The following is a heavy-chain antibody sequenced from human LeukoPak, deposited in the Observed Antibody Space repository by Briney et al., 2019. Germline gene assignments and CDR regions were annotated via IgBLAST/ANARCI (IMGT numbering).Heavy chain of an antibody. V-gene: IGHV3-15*01. Sequence: GGSLRLSCAGSGFTFSNAWMNWVRQAPGKGLEWVGRIKSKPNGGTTDYAAPVKGRFTISRDDSKNTLYLQMSSLKTEDTAVYYCTTMIRGAFDIWGQGTMVTVSS. CDR2: IKSKPNGGTT. CDR3: TTMIRGAFDI. CDR1: GFTFSNAW. D-gene: IGHD3-16*01. J-gene: IGHJ3*02.